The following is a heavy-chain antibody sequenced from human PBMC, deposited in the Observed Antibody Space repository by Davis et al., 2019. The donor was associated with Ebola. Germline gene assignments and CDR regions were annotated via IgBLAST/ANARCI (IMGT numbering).Heavy chain of an antibody. Sequence: GESLKISCAASGFTFNSYGMHWVRQAPGKGLEWVAVISFDGSKEYNADSVKGRFIISRDESKNTVYLQMNSLRVEDTAMYHCAKDGWEIHNWFDPWGQGTLVTVSS. V-gene: IGHV3-30*18. D-gene: IGHD1-26*01. CDR2: ISFDGSKE. CDR3: AKDGWEIHNWFDP. CDR1: GFTFNSYG. J-gene: IGHJ5*02.